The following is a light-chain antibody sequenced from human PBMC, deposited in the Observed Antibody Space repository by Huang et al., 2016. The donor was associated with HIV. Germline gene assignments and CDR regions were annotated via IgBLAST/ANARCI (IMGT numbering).Light chain of an antibody. Sequence: EIVMTQSPATLSVSPGERAPLSCRASQSVSSNLAWYQQKPGQAPRLLIYGASTRATGIPARFSGSGSGTEFTLTISSLQSEDFAVYYCQQYNNWPPPWTFGQGTKVEIK. CDR1: QSVSSN. V-gene: IGKV3-15*01. CDR2: GAS. CDR3: QQYNNWPPPWT. J-gene: IGKJ1*01.